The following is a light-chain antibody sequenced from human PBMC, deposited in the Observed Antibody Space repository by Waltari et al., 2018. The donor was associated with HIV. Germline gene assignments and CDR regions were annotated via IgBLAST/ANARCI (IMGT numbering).Light chain of an antibody. V-gene: IGLV2-23*02. J-gene: IGLJ1*01. CDR3: CSYAGNTIYV. CDR2: EVT. CDR1: DSDLGSDNL. Sequence: QSALTQPAPVSGPPQQSMPIFCPGTDSDLGSDNLVSWYPHHPGKATKVMIDEVTKRPSGVSNRFSGSKSGNTASLTISGLQAEDETDYYCCSYAGNTIYVFGSGTTVTVV.